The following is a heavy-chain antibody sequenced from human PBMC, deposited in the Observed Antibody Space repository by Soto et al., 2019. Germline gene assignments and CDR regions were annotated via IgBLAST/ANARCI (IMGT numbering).Heavy chain of an antibody. Sequence: EVQLVESGGGLVKPGGSLRLSCAASGFTFSSYSMNWVRQAPGKGLEWVSSISSSSSYIYYADSVKGQFTISRDNAKNSLYLQMNSLRAEDTAVYYCARDISRYYYYYGMDVWGQGTTVTVSS. D-gene: IGHD3-9*01. J-gene: IGHJ6*02. CDR2: ISSSSSYI. CDR1: GFTFSSYS. V-gene: IGHV3-21*01. CDR3: ARDISRYYYYYGMDV.